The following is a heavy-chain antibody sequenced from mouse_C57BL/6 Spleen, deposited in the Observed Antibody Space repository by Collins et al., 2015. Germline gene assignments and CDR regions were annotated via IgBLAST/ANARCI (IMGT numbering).Heavy chain of an antibody. CDR2: INTYTGEP. J-gene: IGHJ4*01. CDR3: ARYGNYYAVDY. CDR1: GYTFTNYG. V-gene: IGHV9-3-1*01. Sequence: QIQLVQSGPELKKPGETVKISCKASGYTFTNYGMNWVKQAPGKGLKWMGWINTYTGEPTYADDFKGRFAFSLETSASTAYLQINNLKNEDTATYFCARYGNYYAVDYWGQGTSVTVSS. D-gene: IGHD2-1*01.